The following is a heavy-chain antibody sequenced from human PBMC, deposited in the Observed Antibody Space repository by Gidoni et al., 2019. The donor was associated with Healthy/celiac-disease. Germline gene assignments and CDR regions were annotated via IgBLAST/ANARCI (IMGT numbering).Heavy chain of an antibody. D-gene: IGHD3-10*01. Sequence: QVQLVQSGAEVKKPGASVKVSCQASGYTFTSYYMHWVRQAPGQGLEWMGIINPSGGSTSYAQKFQGRVTMTRDTSTSTVYMELSSLRSEDTAVYYCASGSTAMVRGVPFDYWGQGTLVTVSS. CDR1: GYTFTSYY. CDR2: INPSGGST. J-gene: IGHJ4*02. V-gene: IGHV1-46*01. CDR3: ASGSTAMVRGVPFDY.